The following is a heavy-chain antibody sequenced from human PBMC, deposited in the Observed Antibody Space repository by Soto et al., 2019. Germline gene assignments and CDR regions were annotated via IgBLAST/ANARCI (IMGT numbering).Heavy chain of an antibody. J-gene: IGHJ6*02. CDR2: IDPSDSYT. V-gene: IGHV5-10-1*01. CDR1: GYSFTIYW. Sequence: PGESLKISCKGSGYSFTIYWISWVRQMPGKGLEWMGRIDPSDSYTNYSPSFQGHVTISAGKSISTAYLQWSSLKASDTAMYYCARHGGAGTSPYYYYGMDVWGQGTTVTVSS. CDR3: ARHGGAGTSPYYYYGMDV. D-gene: IGHD6-19*01.